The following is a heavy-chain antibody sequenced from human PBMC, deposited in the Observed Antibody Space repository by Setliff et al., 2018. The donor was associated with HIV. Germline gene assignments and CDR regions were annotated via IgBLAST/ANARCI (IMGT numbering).Heavy chain of an antibody. CDR2: FRHSGNT. Sequence: SETLSLTCAVYGGSFSGYFWSWIRQSPGKGLEWIGEFRHSGNTNINPSLKGRVTISGDTTKNQISLKLSSVTAADTAVYYCARCYYNFWSGYPLDYMDVWGKGTTVTVS. CDR1: GGSFSGYF. D-gene: IGHD3-3*01. V-gene: IGHV4-34*01. J-gene: IGHJ6*03. CDR3: ARCYYNFWSGYPLDYMDV.